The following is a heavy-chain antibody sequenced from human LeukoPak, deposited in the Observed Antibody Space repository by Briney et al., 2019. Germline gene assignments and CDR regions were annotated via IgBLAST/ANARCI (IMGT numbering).Heavy chain of an antibody. Sequence: PGGSLRLSGAASGFTFTDYNMNWVRQAPGKGLEWVSSISSSSTYIYYADSVKGRFTISRDNAKNSLYLQMNSLSAEDTAVYYCARDRDFDYWGQGTLVTVSS. V-gene: IGHV3-21*01. J-gene: IGHJ4*02. CDR3: ARDRDFDY. CDR1: GFTFTDYN. CDR2: ISSSSTYI.